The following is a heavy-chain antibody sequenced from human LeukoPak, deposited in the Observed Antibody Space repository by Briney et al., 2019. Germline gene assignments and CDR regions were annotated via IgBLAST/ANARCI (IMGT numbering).Heavy chain of an antibody. CDR3: ARGLGDAFDI. D-gene: IGHD7-27*01. V-gene: IGHV4-59*01. Sequence: SDTLSLTCTVSGGSISSYYWSWIRQPPGKGLEWIGYIYYSGSTNYNPSLKSRVTISVDTSKNQFSLKLSSVTAADTAVYYCARGLGDAFDIWGQGTMVTVSS. CDR2: IYYSGST. J-gene: IGHJ3*02. CDR1: GGSISSYY.